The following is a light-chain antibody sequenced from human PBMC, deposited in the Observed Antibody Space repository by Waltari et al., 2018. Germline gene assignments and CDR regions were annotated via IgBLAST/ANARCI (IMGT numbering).Light chain of an antibody. CDR3: QYYGGSYS. CDR2: VAS. V-gene: IGKV3-20*01. Sequence: EIVFTQSPGTLSLSQGERATLSCRATQSVSSTDLAWYQQKPGQAPRLLIYVASRRATGVPDRFSGSGSGPDFTLTISRLEPEDFAVYYCQYYGGSYSFGQGTKLEIK. J-gene: IGKJ2*01. CDR1: QSVSSTD.